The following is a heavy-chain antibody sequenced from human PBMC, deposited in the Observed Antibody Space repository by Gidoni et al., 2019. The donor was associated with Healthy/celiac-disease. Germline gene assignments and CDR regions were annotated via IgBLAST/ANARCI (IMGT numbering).Heavy chain of an antibody. CDR2: ISSSSNII. D-gene: IGHD6-19*01. V-gene: IGHV3-48*02. Sequence: EVQLVESGGGLVQRGGSLRLSCAASGFKFSSFGMNWVRQAPGKGLEWVSYISSSSNIIYYADSVKGRFTISRDNAKNSLFLQMNSLRDEDTAVYYCARDIAVAGCFDYWGQGTLVTVSA. CDR1: GFKFSSFG. J-gene: IGHJ4*02. CDR3: ARDIAVAGCFDY.